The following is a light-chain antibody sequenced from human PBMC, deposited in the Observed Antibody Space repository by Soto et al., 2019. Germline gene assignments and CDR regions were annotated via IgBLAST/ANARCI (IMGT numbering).Light chain of an antibody. CDR1: QSVSSK. J-gene: IGKJ4*01. CDR2: GAS. V-gene: IGKV3-15*01. CDR3: QQYDDWPPD. Sequence: ETVMTQSPATLSLSPGERATLSCRASQSVSSKLVWYQQKPGQAPRFLIYGASTRATGIPARFRGSGSGTEFTLTIDSLQSEEFAVYYWQQYDDWPPDFGGGTKVEIK.